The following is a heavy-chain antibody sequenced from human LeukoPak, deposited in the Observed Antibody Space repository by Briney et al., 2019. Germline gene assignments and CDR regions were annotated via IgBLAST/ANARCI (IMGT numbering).Heavy chain of an antibody. CDR2: IYYSGST. Sequence: SETLSLTCAVYGGSFSGYFWSWIRQPPGKGLEWIGYIYYSGSTNYNPSLKSRVTISVDTSKNQFSLKLSSVTAADTAVYYCARGVTGGWYGDFQHWGQGTLVIVSS. D-gene: IGHD6-19*01. V-gene: IGHV4-59*01. CDR3: ARGVTGGWYGDFQH. J-gene: IGHJ1*01. CDR1: GGSFSGYF.